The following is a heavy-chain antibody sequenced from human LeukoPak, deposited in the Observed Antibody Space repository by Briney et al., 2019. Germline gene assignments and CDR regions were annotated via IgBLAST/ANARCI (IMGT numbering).Heavy chain of an antibody. CDR2: IYYSGST. D-gene: IGHD3-3*01. CDR1: GGSIRSYY. Sequence: SETLSLTCIVSGGSIRSYYWNWIRQPQGQGQEWIGYIYYSGSTNYNPSLQSRVTISVDTSKNQFSLKLSSVTAADTAVYYCARGGRTIFGVVMGDFDYWGQGTLVTVSS. V-gene: IGHV4-59*13. J-gene: IGHJ4*02. CDR3: ARGGRTIFGVVMGDFDY.